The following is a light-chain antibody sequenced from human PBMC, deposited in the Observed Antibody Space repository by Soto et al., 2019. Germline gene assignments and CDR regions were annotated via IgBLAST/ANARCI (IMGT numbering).Light chain of an antibody. CDR1: QSVSGY. CDR3: LQRSNWPLT. J-gene: IGKJ3*01. V-gene: IGKV3-11*01. Sequence: EIVLTQSPATLSLSPGERATLSCRASQSVSGYLVWYQQKPGQPPRVLIYDASNRATGIPARFSGSGSGTDFTLTISSLEPEDFAVYHCLQRSNWPLTFGPGTKIDLK. CDR2: DAS.